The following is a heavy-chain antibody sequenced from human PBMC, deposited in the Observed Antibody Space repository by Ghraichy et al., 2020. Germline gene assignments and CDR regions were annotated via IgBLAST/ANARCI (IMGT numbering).Heavy chain of an antibody. D-gene: IGHD3-22*01. CDR2: ISTSNTYI. J-gene: IGHJ4*02. Sequence: LSLTCAASGFTFSSYSMNWVRQAPGKGLEWVSSISTSNTYIYYSDSVKGRFTISRDNAKKSLYLQMNSLRAEDTAVYYCARDPSYDSSGRHPFDYWGQGTLVTVSS. CDR1: GFTFSSYS. V-gene: IGHV3-21*01. CDR3: ARDPSYDSSGRHPFDY.